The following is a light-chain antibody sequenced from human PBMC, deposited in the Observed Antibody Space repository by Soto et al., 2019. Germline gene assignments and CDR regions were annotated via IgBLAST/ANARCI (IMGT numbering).Light chain of an antibody. J-gene: IGLJ2*01. CDR3: QSYDSSLGAVV. Sequence: QSVLTQPPSVSGAPGQRVTISCTGSSSNIGAVYDVHWYQQVPGTAPRLLISNNNNRPSGVPDRFSGYKSGTSASLDITGLQPDDEADYYCQSYDSSLGAVVFGGGTKLTVL. CDR1: SSNIGAVYD. CDR2: NNN. V-gene: IGLV1-40*01.